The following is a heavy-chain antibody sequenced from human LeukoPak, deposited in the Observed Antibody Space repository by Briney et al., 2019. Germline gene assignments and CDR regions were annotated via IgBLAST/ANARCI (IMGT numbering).Heavy chain of an antibody. Sequence: SETLSLTCAAYGGSFSGYYWSWIRQPPGKGLEWIGEINHSGSTNYNPSLKSRVTISVDTSKNQFSLKLSSVTAADTAVYYCARLDIVVVPAALDYYYYYMDVWGKGTTVTVSS. V-gene: IGHV4-34*01. J-gene: IGHJ6*03. CDR1: GGSFSGYY. CDR3: ARLDIVVVPAALDYYYYYMDV. D-gene: IGHD2-2*03. CDR2: INHSGST.